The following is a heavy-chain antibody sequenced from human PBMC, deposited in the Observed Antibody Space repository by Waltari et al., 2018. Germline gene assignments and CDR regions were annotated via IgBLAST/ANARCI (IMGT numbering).Heavy chain of an antibody. J-gene: IGHJ4*02. V-gene: IGHV3-7*01. Sequence: EVQLVESGGGLVQPGGSLRLSCAASGLTFSRFWMTWVRQAPGKGLEWVANLNDDGSENHYLDSGKGRFTISRDNAKNSLFLQMNSLRADDTAVYYCASGGHVDYCGQGTLVTVSS. CDR3: ASGGHVDY. CDR2: LNDDGSEN. CDR1: GLTFSRFW.